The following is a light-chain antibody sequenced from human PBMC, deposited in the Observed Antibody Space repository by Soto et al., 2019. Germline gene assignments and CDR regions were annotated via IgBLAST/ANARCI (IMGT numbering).Light chain of an antibody. CDR3: QSYDSSLSGSEV. CDR1: SSNIGAGYD. J-gene: IGLJ2*01. V-gene: IGLV1-40*01. CDR2: TNR. Sequence: QSVLTQPPSVSGAPGQRVTISCTGSSSNIGAGYDVHWYQQLPGTAPKLLIYTNRNRPSGVPDRFSGSKSGSSASLAITGLQAEDEADYYCQSYDSSLSGSEVFGGGTKLTVL.